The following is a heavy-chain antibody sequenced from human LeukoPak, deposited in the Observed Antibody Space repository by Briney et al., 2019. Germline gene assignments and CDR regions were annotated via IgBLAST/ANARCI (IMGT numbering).Heavy chain of an antibody. CDR1: GFTVSSKY. CDR2: IYTVGIT. CDR3: AKDSLSGEYNYGWGCFDS. Sequence: GGSLRLSCAASGFTVSSKYMSWVRQAPGKGLERVSVIYTVGITYYADSVKGRFTISRDNSKNTLYLQMNSLRAEDTAVYYCAKDSLSGEYNYGWGCFDSWGQGTLITVSS. J-gene: IGHJ4*02. D-gene: IGHD5-18*01. V-gene: IGHV3-53*01.